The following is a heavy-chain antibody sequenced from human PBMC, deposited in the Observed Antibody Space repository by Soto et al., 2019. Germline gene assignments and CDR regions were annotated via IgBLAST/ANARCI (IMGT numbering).Heavy chain of an antibody. J-gene: IGHJ6*02. CDR1: GFTFSSYW. CDR3: ARIASAGRGWDV. V-gene: IGHV3-7*01. CDR2: IKQDGSKK. Sequence: EVQLVESGGGLVQPGGSLRLSCAASGFTFSSYWMSWVRQAPVKGLEWVGNIKQDGSKKNYVDFVEGRFTISRDNAENSLYLQMNSLRAEDMAVYYCARIASAGRGWDVWGQGTTVVVSS. D-gene: IGHD6-13*01.